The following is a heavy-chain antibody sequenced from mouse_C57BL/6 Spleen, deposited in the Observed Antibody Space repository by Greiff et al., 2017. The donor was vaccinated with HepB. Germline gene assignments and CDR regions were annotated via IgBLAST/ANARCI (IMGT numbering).Heavy chain of an antibody. V-gene: IGHV3-1*01. Sequence: EVQLVESGPGMVKPSQSLSLTCTVTGYSITSGYDWHWIRHFPGNKLEWMGYISYSGSTNYNPSLKSRISITHDTSKNHFFLKLNSVTTEDTATYYCARGGLLLSWFAYWGQGTLVTVSA. J-gene: IGHJ3*01. CDR2: ISYSGST. CDR1: GYSITSGYD. D-gene: IGHD1-1*01. CDR3: ARGGLLLSWFAY.